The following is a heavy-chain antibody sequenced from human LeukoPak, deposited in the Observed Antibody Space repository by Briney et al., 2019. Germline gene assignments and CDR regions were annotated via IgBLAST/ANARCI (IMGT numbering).Heavy chain of an antibody. CDR1: GFSFTSDW. CDR2: IYSGDSDT. V-gene: IGHV5-51*01. J-gene: IGHJ4*02. Sequence: GESLKISCKGSGFSFTSDWIGWVRQMPGKGLEWMGIIYSGDSDTRYSPSFQGQVTISADKSISTAYLQWSSLKASDTAIYYCARSESSSSYFNYWGQGTLVTVSS. D-gene: IGHD3-22*01. CDR3: ARSESSSSYFNY.